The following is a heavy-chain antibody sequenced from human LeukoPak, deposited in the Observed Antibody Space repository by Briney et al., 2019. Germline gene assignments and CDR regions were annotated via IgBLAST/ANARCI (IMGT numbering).Heavy chain of an antibody. CDR2: INPNSGGT. J-gene: IGHJ6*02. CDR3: ARDAGFLEWLVSYGMDV. D-gene: IGHD3-3*01. Sequence: GASVKVSCKASGYTFTGYYMHWVRQAAGQGLEWMGWINPNSGGTNYAQKFQGRVTMTRDTSISTAYMELSRLRSDDTAVYYCARDAGFLEWLVSYGMDVWGQGTTVTVSS. V-gene: IGHV1-2*02. CDR1: GYTFTGYY.